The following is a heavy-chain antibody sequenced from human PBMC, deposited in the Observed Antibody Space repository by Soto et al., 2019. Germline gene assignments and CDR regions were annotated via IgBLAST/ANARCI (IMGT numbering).Heavy chain of an antibody. CDR3: ARDLSIAAAFSGWFDR. Sequence: XETLSLPCAPDRGSLIGYNKSWLRQPPGKGLEWIGEINHSGCTNYNPSLKSRVTISVDTSRSQFSLKLSSVTAADTAVYYCARDLSIAAAFSGWFDRWGQGSLVTVSS. J-gene: IGHJ5*02. CDR1: RGSLIGYN. CDR2: INHSGCT. V-gene: IGHV4-34*01. D-gene: IGHD6-13*01.